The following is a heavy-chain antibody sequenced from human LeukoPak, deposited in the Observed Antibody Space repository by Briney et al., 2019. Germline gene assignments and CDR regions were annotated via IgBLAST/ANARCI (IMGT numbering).Heavy chain of an antibody. V-gene: IGHV4-38-2*02. J-gene: IGHJ5*02. CDR2: IYHSGST. Sequence: GSLRLSCAASGFTFSNYAMSWVRQAPGKGLEWIGSIYHSGSTYYNPSLKSRVTISVDTSKNQFSLKLSSVTAADTAVYYCAREVGDSSGYYRWFDPWGQGTLVTVSS. CDR3: AREVGDSSGYYRWFDP. D-gene: IGHD3-22*01. CDR1: GFTFSNYA.